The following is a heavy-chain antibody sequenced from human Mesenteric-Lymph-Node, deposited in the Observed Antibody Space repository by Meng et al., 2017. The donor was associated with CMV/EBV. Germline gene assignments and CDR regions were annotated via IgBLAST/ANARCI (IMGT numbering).Heavy chain of an antibody. Sequence: SETLSLTCTVSGGSISSTSYYGGWIRQPPGKGLEWIGSINYSGNTYYNPSLKSRVTISIDTSKNQFSVKLISVTAADTAVYYCARDYGIYCSTSSCYGTYFHYGMDVWGQGTTVTVSS. CDR1: GGSISSTSYY. CDR3: ARDYGIYCSTSSCYGTYFHYGMDV. V-gene: IGHV4-39*07. D-gene: IGHD2-2*01. J-gene: IGHJ6*02. CDR2: INYSGNT.